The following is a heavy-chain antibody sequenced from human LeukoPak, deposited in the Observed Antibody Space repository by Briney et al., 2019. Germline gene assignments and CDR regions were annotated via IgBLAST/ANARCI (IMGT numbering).Heavy chain of an antibody. CDR2: MNPNSGNT. Sequence: GAXVKVSCKAXGYTFTXYDINWVRQATGQGLEWMGWMNPNSGNTGYAQKFQGRVTMTRNTSISTAYMELSSLRSDDTAVYYCARPHISSGWYGQLRKWGQGTLVTVSS. D-gene: IGHD6-19*01. J-gene: IGHJ4*02. CDR3: ARPHISSGWYGQLRK. V-gene: IGHV1-8*01. CDR1: GYTFTXYD.